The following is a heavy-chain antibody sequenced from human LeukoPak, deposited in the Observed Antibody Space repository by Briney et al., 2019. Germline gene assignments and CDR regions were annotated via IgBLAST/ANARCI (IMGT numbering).Heavy chain of an antibody. J-gene: IGHJ4*02. CDR3: ARERRYNWNDDY. V-gene: IGHV4-59*01. Sequence: PSETLSLTCTVSGGSISSYYWSWIRQPPGKGLEWIWYIYYSGSTNYNPSLKNRVTISVDTSKNQFSLKLSSVTAADTAVYYCARERRYNWNDDYWGQGTLVTVSS. CDR1: GGSISSYY. CDR2: IYYSGST. D-gene: IGHD1-1*01.